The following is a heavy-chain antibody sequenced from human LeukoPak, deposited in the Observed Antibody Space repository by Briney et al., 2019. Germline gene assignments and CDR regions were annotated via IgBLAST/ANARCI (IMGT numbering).Heavy chain of an antibody. CDR2: INTNTGNP. V-gene: IGHV7-4-1*02. CDR1: GYTFTSYA. J-gene: IGHJ5*02. CDR3: AREGSSSWYGDNEAGSIWFDP. Sequence: ASVKVSCKASGYTFTSYAMNWVRQAPGQGLEWMGWINTNTGNPTYAQGFTGRFVFSLDTSVSTAYLQISSLKAEDTAVYYCAREGSSSWYGDNEAGSIWFDPWGQGTLVTDSS. D-gene: IGHD6-13*01.